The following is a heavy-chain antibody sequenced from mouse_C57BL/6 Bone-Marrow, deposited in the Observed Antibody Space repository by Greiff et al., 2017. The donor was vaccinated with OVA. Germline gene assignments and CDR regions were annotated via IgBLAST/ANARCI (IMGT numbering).Heavy chain of an antibody. V-gene: IGHV5-6*01. CDR2: ISSGGSYT. CDR1: GFTFSSYG. Sequence: EVKLMESGGDLVKPGGSLKLSCAASGFTFSSYGMSWVRQTPDKRLEWVATISSGGSYTYYPDSVKGRFTISRDNAKNTLYLQMSSLKSEDTAMYYCARPSYYYGSSPFDYWGQGTTLTVSS. J-gene: IGHJ2*01. D-gene: IGHD1-1*01. CDR3: ARPSYYYGSSPFDY.